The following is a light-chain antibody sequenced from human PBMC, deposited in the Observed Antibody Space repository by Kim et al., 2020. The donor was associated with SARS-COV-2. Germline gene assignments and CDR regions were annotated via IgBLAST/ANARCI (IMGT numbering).Light chain of an antibody. CDR3: QHRRTWPLT. Sequence: EIVLTQSPATLSLSPGERATLSCRASQHIDNWLAWYQQKPGQVPRLLIYDASNRATGIPARFSGSGSGTDFTLTISSLEPEDFAVYYCQHRRTWPLTFGQGTKLEI. CDR1: QHIDNW. V-gene: IGKV3-11*01. CDR2: DAS. J-gene: IGKJ2*01.